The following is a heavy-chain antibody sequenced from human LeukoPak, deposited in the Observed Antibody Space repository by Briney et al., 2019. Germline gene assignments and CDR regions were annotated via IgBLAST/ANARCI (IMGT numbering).Heavy chain of an antibody. J-gene: IGHJ4*02. V-gene: IGHV3-30*02. D-gene: IGHD1-1*01. CDR2: IRYDGSNK. CDR3: ANWVADWNDDEEY. CDR1: GFTFSSYG. Sequence: PAGSLRPSCAASGFTFSSYGMHWVRQAPGKGLEWVAFIRYDGSNKYYADSVKGRFTISRDNSKNTLYLQMNSLRAEDTAVYYCANWVADWNDDEEYWGQGTLVTVSS.